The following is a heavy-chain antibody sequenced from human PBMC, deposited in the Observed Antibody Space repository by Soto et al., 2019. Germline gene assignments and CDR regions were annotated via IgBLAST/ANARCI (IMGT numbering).Heavy chain of an antibody. J-gene: IGHJ4*02. Sequence: PGGSLRLSCAASGFTFSNAWMNWVRQAPGKGLEWVGRIKSKTDGGTTDYAAPVEGRFTISRDDSKNTLYLQMNSLKTEDTAVYYCTTDRMYYYDSSGFDYWGQGTLVTVSS. V-gene: IGHV3-15*07. D-gene: IGHD3-22*01. CDR3: TTDRMYYYDSSGFDY. CDR1: GFTFSNAW. CDR2: IKSKTDGGTT.